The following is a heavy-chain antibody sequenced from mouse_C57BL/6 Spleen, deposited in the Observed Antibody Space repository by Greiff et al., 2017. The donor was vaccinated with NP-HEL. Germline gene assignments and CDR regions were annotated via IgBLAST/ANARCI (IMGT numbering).Heavy chain of an antibody. CDR3: ARNPLTTVDLYWYFDV. CDR2: IWSGGST. CDR1: GFSLTSYG. D-gene: IGHD1-1*01. V-gene: IGHV2-2*01. Sequence: QVQLQQSGPGLVQPSQRLSITCTVSGFSLTSYGVHWVRQSPGKGLEWLGVIWSGGSTDYNAAFISRLSISKDNSKSQVFFKMNSLQADDTAIYYCARNPLTTVDLYWYFDVWGTGTTVTVSS. J-gene: IGHJ1*03.